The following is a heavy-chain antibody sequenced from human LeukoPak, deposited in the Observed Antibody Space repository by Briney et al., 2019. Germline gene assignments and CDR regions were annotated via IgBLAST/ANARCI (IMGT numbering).Heavy chain of an antibody. CDR3: AMGLSAAILGGFDY. CDR2: ITSSGTTT. Sequence: GGSLRLSCAASGFSFNDYSISWNRQAPGKGLEWLSYITSSGTTTYYADSMMGRFTISRDNAKNSLYLQMNSLRAEDTAVYYCAMGLSAAILGGFDYWGQGTLVTVSS. J-gene: IGHJ4*02. CDR1: GFSFNDYS. D-gene: IGHD2-2*01. V-gene: IGHV3-11*01.